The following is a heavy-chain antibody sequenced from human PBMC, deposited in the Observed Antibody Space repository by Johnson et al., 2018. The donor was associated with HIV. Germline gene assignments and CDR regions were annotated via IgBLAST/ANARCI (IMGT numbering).Heavy chain of an antibody. D-gene: IGHD3-10*02. V-gene: IGHV3-30*04. CDR1: GFTFSSYA. CDR2: ISYDGGDK. Sequence: QVQLVESGGGVVQPGRSLRLSCAASGFTFSSYAMHWVRQAPAKGLEWVAIISYDGGDKDYADSVKGRFTISRDSSKNTLYLQMNSLRAEDTAVYYCARDFMYAFDIWGQGTMVTVSS. J-gene: IGHJ3*02. CDR3: ARDFMYAFDI.